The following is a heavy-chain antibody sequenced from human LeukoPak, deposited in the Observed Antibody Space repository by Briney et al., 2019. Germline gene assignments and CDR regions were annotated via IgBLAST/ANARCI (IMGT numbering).Heavy chain of an antibody. Sequence: GGALRLSCAASGNYWMHWVRQVPGKGLVWVSHINSDGSWTSYADSVKGRFTISKDNAKNTVYLQMNSLRAEDTAVYYCVSFYETYWGRGTLVTVSS. J-gene: IGHJ4*02. CDR1: GNYW. CDR2: INSDGSWT. CDR3: VSFYETY. V-gene: IGHV3-74*01. D-gene: IGHD2/OR15-2a*01.